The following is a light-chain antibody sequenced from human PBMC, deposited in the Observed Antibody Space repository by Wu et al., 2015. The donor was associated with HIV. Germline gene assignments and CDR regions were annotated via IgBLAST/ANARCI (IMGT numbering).Light chain of an antibody. J-gene: IGKJ1*01. CDR1: QSISTW. CDR2: KAS. Sequence: DIQMTQSPLTLSASIGDRVTITCRASQSISTWLAWYQQKPGQAPKLLIYKASTLESGVPSRFSGSGSGTEFTLTISSLQPDDFANYYCQQYGSDSWTFGHGTKGGSQT. CDR3: QQYGSDSWT. V-gene: IGKV1-5*03.